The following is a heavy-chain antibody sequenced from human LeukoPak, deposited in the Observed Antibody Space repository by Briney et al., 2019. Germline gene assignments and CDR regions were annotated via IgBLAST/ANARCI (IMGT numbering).Heavy chain of an antibody. CDR2: INGDGSNS. J-gene: IGHJ4*02. CDR3: ARTSPTSHFDF. V-gene: IGHV3-74*01. CDR1: GFTFTTYW. D-gene: IGHD3-16*01. Sequence: GGSLRLSCEASGFTFTTYWMHWVRQAPGKGLVWVSRINGDGSNSNYADSVKGRFTISRDNARNTLYLQMNGLRAEDTALYYCARTSPTSHFDFWGQGTLVTVSS.